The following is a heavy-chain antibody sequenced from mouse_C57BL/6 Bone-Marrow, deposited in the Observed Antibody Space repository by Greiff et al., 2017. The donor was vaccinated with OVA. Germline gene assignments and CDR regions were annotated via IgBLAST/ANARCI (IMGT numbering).Heavy chain of an antibody. CDR2: IYPGSGST. Sequence: VQLQQPGAELVKPGASVKMSCKASGYTFTSYWITWVKQRPGQGLEWIGDIYPGSGSTNYNEKFKSKATLTVDTSSSTAYMQLSSLTSEDSAVYYCAREGDSSGYDFDYWGQGTTLTVSS. CDR3: AREGDSSGYDFDY. V-gene: IGHV1-55*01. CDR1: GYTFTSYW. D-gene: IGHD3-2*02. J-gene: IGHJ2*01.